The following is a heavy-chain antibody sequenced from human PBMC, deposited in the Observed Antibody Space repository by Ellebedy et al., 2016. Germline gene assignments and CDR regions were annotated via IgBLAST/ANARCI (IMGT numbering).Heavy chain of an antibody. CDR3: AKCPGLCLLSALDI. V-gene: IGHV3-48*02. CDR2: IGSSSSPI. J-gene: IGHJ3*02. CDR1: GFTFSDYW. D-gene: IGHD2-8*01. Sequence: GESLKISCADSGFTFSDYWMNWVRQAPGKGLEWVSYIGSSSSPIYYADSVEGRFTISRENAKNSLYLQMTSLRDEDTAVYYCAKCPGLCLLSALDIWGQGTLVTVSS.